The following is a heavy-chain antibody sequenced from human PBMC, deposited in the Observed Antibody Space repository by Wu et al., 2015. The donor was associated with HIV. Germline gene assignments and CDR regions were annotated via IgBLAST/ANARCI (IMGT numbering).Heavy chain of an antibody. D-gene: IGHD4-17*01. CDR2: TNTDGGNT. CDR3: ARELYGAVSGLSMDV. V-gene: IGHV1-46*01. Sequence: QVQLVQSGTEVKKPGTSLTMSCETSGYTFTNYYIHWVRQAPGQGLEWVGMTNTDGGNTRFAQRFRGRVTMTRDSSTKTVNLHLNNLKYEDTAVYHCARELYGAVSGLSMDVWGRGTTVIVS. J-gene: IGHJ6*03. CDR1: GYTFTNYY.